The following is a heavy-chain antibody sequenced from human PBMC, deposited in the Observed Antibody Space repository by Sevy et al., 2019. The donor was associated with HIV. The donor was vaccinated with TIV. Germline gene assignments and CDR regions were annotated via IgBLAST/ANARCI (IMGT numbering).Heavy chain of an antibody. CDR2: MSGSDDSGGDDTI. J-gene: IGHJ6*02. CDR3: ARDHVKDGKGGDYYYHAMDV. CDR1: GFTIRTYN. D-gene: IGHD3-16*01. Sequence: GGSLRLSCAASGFTIRTYNMNWVRQAPGKGLQWISYMSGSDDSGGDDTIYYADAVKGRFTISRDNAKNSLYLQMSSLRADDTAVYYCARDHVKDGKGGDYYYHAMDVWGRGTTVTVSS. V-gene: IGHV3-48*04.